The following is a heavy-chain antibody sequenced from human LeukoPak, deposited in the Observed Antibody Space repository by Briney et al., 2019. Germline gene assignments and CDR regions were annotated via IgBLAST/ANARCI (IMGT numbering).Heavy chain of an antibody. J-gene: IGHJ3*02. CDR1: GYTFTGYY. D-gene: IGHD3-22*01. Sequence: ASVKVSCKASGYTFTGYYMHWVRQAPGQGLEWMGWINPNTGDTNYVQTFQGRVTMTRDTSISTVYMELSRLRSDDTAVYYCTRDFLHVYYYDSSGYVRGAFDIWGQGTMVTVSS. V-gene: IGHV1-2*02. CDR2: INPNTGDT. CDR3: TRDFLHVYYYDSSGYVRGAFDI.